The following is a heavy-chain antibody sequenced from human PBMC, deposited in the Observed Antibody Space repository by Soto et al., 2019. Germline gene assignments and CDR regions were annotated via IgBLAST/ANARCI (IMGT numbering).Heavy chain of an antibody. CDR3: ARESYGDPPAGIPPDYYYYMDV. CDR1: GFTFSSYG. Sequence: QVQLVESGGGVVQPGRSLRLSCAASGFTFSSYGMHWVRQAPGKGLEWVAVIWYDGSNKYYADSVKGRFTISRDNSTNTLYLQMNSLRGEDTAVYYCARESYGDPPAGIPPDYYYYMDVWGKGTTVTVSS. D-gene: IGHD4-17*01. V-gene: IGHV3-33*01. J-gene: IGHJ6*03. CDR2: IWYDGSNK.